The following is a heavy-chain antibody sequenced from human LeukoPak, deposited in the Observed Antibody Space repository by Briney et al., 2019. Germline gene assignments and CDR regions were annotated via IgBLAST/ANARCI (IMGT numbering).Heavy chain of an antibody. CDR3: AREFYYDSSGYDAFYI. Sequence: GASVKVSCKASGYTFTGYYMHWVRQAPGQGLEWMGRINPNSGGTNYAQKFQGRVTITRDTSNSTAYMELSRLRSDDTAVYYCAREFYYDSSGYDAFYIWGQGTMVTVSS. CDR2: INPNSGGT. V-gene: IGHV1-2*06. D-gene: IGHD3-22*01. CDR1: GYTFTGYY. J-gene: IGHJ3*02.